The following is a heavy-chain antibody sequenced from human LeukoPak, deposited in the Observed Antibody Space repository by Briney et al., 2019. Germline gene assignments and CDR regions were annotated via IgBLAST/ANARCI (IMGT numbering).Heavy chain of an antibody. CDR3: ARDRIVVVPAAMYYYGMDV. D-gene: IGHD2-2*01. V-gene: IGHV3-48*03. CDR2: ISISGSTI. CDR1: GFTSSSYE. J-gene: IGHJ6*02. Sequence: GGSLRLSCAASGFTSSSYEMNWVRKAPGKGLEWVSYISISGSTIYYADSVKGRFTISRDNAKNSLYLQMNSLRAEDTAVYYCARDRIVVVPAAMYYYGMDVWGQGTTVTVSS.